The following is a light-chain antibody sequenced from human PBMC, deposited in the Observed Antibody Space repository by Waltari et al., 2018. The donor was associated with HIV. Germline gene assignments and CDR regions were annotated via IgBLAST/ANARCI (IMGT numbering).Light chain of an antibody. CDR3: QKYNSAPWT. J-gene: IGKJ1*01. Sequence: DIQVTQSPSSLSASVGARVTLTCRASQGISNYLAWYQQKPGKVPKLLIYAASTLQSGVPSRFSGSGSGTDFTLNISSLQPEDVAAYYCQKYNSAPWTFGQGTKVEIK. CDR1: QGISNY. V-gene: IGKV1-27*01. CDR2: AAS.